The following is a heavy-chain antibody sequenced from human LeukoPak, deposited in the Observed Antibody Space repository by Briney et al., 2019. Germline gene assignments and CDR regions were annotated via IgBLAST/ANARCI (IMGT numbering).Heavy chain of an antibody. D-gene: IGHD3-22*01. CDR3: ARGYYDSSGEFDY. CDR1: GFTVSSNY. CDR2: LYSGGNA. V-gene: IGHV3-66*01. J-gene: IGHJ4*02. Sequence: GGSLRLSCAASGFTVSSNYMTWVRQAPGKGLEWVSVLYSGGNAFYADSVKGRFTISRDTSKNTVYLQMNSLRVEDTAVYYCARGYYDSSGEFDYWGQGTLVTVSS.